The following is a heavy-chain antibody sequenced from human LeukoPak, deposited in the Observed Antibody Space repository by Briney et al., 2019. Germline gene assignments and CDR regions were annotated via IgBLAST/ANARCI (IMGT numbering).Heavy chain of an antibody. J-gene: IGHJ4*02. V-gene: IGHV3-23*01. CDR2: ISGSGDSI. Sequence: TGGSLRLSCAASGFTFSSYAMSWVRQAPGKGLEWVSHISGSGDSINYADSVKGRFTISRDNAKNSLYLQMNSLRAEDMALYYCAKDHGDGDSSGWLKHMYYFDYWGQGTLVTVSS. CDR3: AKDHGDGDSSGWLKHMYYFDY. D-gene: IGHD6-19*01. CDR1: GFTFSSYA.